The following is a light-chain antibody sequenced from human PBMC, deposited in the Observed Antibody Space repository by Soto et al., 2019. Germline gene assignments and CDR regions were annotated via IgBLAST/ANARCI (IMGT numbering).Light chain of an antibody. CDR3: QQSYSTPWT. CDR1: QSISTY. CDR2: DAS. Sequence: DIQMTQSPSSLSASVGDRVTITCRSSQSISTYLNWYHHKPGKAPKLLIYDASTLQSGAPSRFSRNGSGTDFTLTISSLQPEDFATYYCQQSYSTPWTFGQGTKVELK. J-gene: IGKJ1*01. V-gene: IGKV1-39*01.